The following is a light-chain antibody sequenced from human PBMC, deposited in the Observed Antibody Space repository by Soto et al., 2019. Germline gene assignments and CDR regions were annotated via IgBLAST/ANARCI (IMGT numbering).Light chain of an antibody. CDR1: QSISSW. CDR2: KAS. J-gene: IGKJ5*01. CDR3: QELNSYPRT. Sequence: DIQMTQSPSTLSASVGDRVTITCRASQSISSWLAWYQQKPGKAPKVLIYKASSLESGVPSRFSGSGSGTEFTLTISSLQPEDFATYYCQELNSYPRTFGQGTRLEIK. V-gene: IGKV1-5*03.